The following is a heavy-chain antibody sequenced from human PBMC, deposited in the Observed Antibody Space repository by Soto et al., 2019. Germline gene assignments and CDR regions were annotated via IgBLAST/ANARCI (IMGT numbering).Heavy chain of an antibody. Sequence: SQTLSLTCAISGDSVSSNSAAWNWIRQSPSRGLEWLGRTYYRSKWYNDYAVSAKSRITINPDTSKNQFSLQLNSVTPEDTAVYYCARDLSGSYYPKGNAFDIWGQGTMVTVS. V-gene: IGHV6-1*01. CDR3: ARDLSGSYYPKGNAFDI. D-gene: IGHD1-26*01. CDR2: TYYRSKWYN. J-gene: IGHJ3*02. CDR1: GDSVSSNSAA.